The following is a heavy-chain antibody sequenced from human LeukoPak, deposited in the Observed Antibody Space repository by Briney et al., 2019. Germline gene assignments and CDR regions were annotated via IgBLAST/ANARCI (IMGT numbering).Heavy chain of an antibody. J-gene: IGHJ4*02. CDR3: ARDRLTTIEGGGYYFDY. CDR2: ISSSSSTI. D-gene: IGHD2-21*02. Sequence: PGGSLRLSCAASGFTFSSYSMNWVRQAPGKGLEWVSYISSSSSTIYYADSVKGRFTIPRDNAKNSLYLQMNSLRAEDTAVYYCARDRLTTIEGGGYYFDYWAQGTLVTVSS. V-gene: IGHV3-48*01. CDR1: GFTFSSYS.